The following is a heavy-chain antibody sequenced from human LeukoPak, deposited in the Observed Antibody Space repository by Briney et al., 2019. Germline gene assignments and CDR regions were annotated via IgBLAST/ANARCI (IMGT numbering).Heavy chain of an antibody. Sequence: GESLKISCKGSGYSFSNFWIGWVRQMPGKGLGWVGIIYPDESDTRYSPSFRGQVTISADKSSNTAYVQWNSLRAEDTAVYYCARSYSPFDYWGQGTLVTVSS. CDR2: IYPDESDT. V-gene: IGHV5-51*01. D-gene: IGHD6-13*01. J-gene: IGHJ4*02. CDR3: ARSYSPFDY. CDR1: GYSFSNFW.